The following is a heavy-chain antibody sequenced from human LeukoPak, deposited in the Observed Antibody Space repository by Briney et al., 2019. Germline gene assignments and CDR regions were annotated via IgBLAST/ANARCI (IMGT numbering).Heavy chain of an antibody. CDR1: GFTFSSYA. J-gene: IGHJ4*02. CDR2: IGGSGGST. V-gene: IGHV3-23*01. D-gene: IGHD3-10*01. Sequence: GGSLRLSCAASGFTFSSYAMSWVRQAPGEGLEWVSAIGGSGGSTYYADSVKGRFTISRDNSKNTLYLQMNSLRAEDTAVYYCAKDLYYYGSGSPLDYWGQGTLVTVSS. CDR3: AKDLYYYGSGSPLDY.